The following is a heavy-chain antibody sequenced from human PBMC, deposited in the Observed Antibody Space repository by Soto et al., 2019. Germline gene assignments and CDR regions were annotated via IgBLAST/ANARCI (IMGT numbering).Heavy chain of an antibody. CDR1: GFTVSSNY. CDR2: IYSGGST. J-gene: IGHJ4*02. V-gene: IGHV3-53*01. D-gene: IGHD2-15*01. CDR3: AVAPSPWVFDY. Sequence: EVQLVESGGGLIQPGGSLRLSCAASGFTVSSNYMTWVRQTPGKGLEWVSLIYSGGSTFYADSVKGRFTISRDNPRNTLYLQMNRLRAEDTAVYYCAVAPSPWVFDYWGQGTLVTVSS.